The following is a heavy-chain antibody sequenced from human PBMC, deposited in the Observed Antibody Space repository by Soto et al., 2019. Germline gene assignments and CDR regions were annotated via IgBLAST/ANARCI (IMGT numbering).Heavy chain of an antibody. CDR2: ISESGGST. CDR3: AKRSPYSSGWYSPIFDY. Sequence: PVWSLRLSCAASGFSFSDYAMSWVRQAPGKGLEWVSVISESGGSTHYADSVRGRFTVSRDNSKNSLSLRMNSLRDEDTAVYFCAKRSPYSSGWYSPIFDYWGQGALVTVSS. D-gene: IGHD6-13*01. V-gene: IGHV3-23*01. CDR1: GFSFSDYA. J-gene: IGHJ4*02.